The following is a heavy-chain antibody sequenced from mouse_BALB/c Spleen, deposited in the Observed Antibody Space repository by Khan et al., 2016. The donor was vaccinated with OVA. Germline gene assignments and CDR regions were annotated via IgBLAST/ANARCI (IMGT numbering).Heavy chain of an antibody. Sequence: QVQLKESGPGLVAPSQSLSITCTISGFSLTNYGVHWVRQPPGKGLEWLVVIWSDGSTTYNSTLKSRLSISKDNSKSQVFLKMNSLQTDDTAMYVGARQPYYHYYIMDYWGQGTSVTVSS. V-gene: IGHV2-6-1*01. CDR1: GFSLTNYG. D-gene: IGHD2-10*01. J-gene: IGHJ4*01. CDR2: IWSDGST. CDR3: ARQPYYHYYIMDY.